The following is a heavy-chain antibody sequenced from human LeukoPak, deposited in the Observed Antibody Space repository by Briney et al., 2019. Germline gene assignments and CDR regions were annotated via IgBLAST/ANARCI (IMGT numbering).Heavy chain of an antibody. CDR1: GFTFSSYE. V-gene: IGHV3-48*03. CDR2: ISSSGSTI. CDR3: ARELYYGMDV. Sequence: GGSLRLSCATSGFTFSSYEMNWVRQAPGKGLEWVSYISSSGSTIYYADSVKGRFTISRDNAKNSLYLQMNSLRAEDTAVYYCARELYYGMDVWGQETTVTVSS. J-gene: IGHJ6*02.